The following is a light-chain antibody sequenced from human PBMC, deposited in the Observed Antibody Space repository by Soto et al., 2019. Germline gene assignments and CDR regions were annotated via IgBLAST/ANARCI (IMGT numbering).Light chain of an antibody. V-gene: IGKV4-1*01. J-gene: IGKJ2*01. Sequence: DIVLTQSPDSLAVSLGERATINCKSSQSVFYSSNTKNYLAWYQQKPGQPPKLLIYGASTRESGVPDRFSGSGSGADFTLTISSLQADDVAVYYCQQYYNIPYTFGQGTKLEIK. CDR2: GAS. CDR3: QQYYNIPYT. CDR1: QSVFYSSNTKNY.